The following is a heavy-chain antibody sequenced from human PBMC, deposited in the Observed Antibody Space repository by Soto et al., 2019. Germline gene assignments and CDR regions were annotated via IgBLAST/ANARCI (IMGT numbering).Heavy chain of an antibody. J-gene: IGHJ4*02. CDR1: GFTFSSYA. Sequence: GGSLRLSCAASGFTFSSYAMSWVRQAPGKGLEWVSAISGSGGSTYYADSVKGRFTISRDNTKNTLYLQMNSLRAEDTAVNYCAKVRDYDYIWGSYAAQYYFDYWGQGTLVTVSS. CDR3: AKVRDYDYIWGSYAAQYYFDY. V-gene: IGHV3-23*01. CDR2: ISGSGGST. D-gene: IGHD3-16*01.